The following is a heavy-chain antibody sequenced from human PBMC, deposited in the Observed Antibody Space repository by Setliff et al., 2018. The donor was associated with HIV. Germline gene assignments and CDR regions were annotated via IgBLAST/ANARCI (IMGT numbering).Heavy chain of an antibody. Sequence: SVKVSCKASGGTFRTYGVSWVRLAPGQGLEWMGGIVPVLNRADYAQRFHGRVTITADESTNTVYMELRSLTPEDTAIYYCARKAGTTLHYHYYYMDVWGKGTTVTVPS. J-gene: IGHJ6*03. V-gene: IGHV1-69*10. CDR1: GGTFRTYG. CDR2: IVPVLNRA. CDR3: ARKAGTTLHYHYYYMDV. D-gene: IGHD1-7*01.